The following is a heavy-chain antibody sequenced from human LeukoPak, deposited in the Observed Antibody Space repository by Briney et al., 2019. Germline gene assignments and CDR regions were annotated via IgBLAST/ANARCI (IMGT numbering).Heavy chain of an antibody. J-gene: IGHJ6*02. V-gene: IGHV3-30*18. Sequence: GGSLRLSCAASGFTFSSYGMHWVRQAPGKGLEWVAVISYDGSNKYYADSVKGRFTISRDNSKNTLYLQMNSPRAEDTAVYYCAKDLLVVVPAAMPIYYYYGMDVWGQGTTVTVSS. CDR1: GFTFSSYG. CDR2: ISYDGSNK. D-gene: IGHD2-2*01. CDR3: AKDLLVVVPAAMPIYYYYGMDV.